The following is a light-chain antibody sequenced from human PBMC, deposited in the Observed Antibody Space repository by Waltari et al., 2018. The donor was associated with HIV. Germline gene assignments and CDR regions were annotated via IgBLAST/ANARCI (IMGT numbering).Light chain of an antibody. CDR3: CSSACKDTFV. CDR2: DLT. V-gene: IGLV2-11*01. J-gene: IGLJ1*01. CDR1: STDVGAYNY. Sequence: QSALTQSRSVSGSPGQSLTISCTGPSTDVGAYNYVSWYQQHPGRAPKLLIFDLTKRPSGVSDRFSGSKSGNTASLTISGLQAEDEADYYCCSSACKDTFVFGTGTTVTVL.